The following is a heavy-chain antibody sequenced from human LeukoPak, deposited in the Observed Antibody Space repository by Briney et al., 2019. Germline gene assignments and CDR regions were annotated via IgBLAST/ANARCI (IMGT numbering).Heavy chain of an antibody. CDR3: ARDDSSGYYYDY. D-gene: IGHD3-22*01. CDR2: ISSSSTI. Sequence: GGSLRLSCAASGFTFSSYSMNWVRQAPGKGLEWVSYISSSSTIYYADSMKGRFTISRDNAKNSLYLQMNSLRAEDTAVYYCARDDSSGYYYDYWGQGTLVTVSS. J-gene: IGHJ4*02. CDR1: GFTFSSYS. V-gene: IGHV3-48*04.